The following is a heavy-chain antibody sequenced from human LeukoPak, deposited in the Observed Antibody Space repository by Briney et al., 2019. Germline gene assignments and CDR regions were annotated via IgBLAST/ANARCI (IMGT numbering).Heavy chain of an antibody. CDR3: ARAYSSSWYWFDP. CDR1: GGSISSYY. J-gene: IGHJ5*02. CDR2: IYYSGST. V-gene: IGHV4-59*01. Sequence: PSETQSLTCTVSGGSISSYYWSWIRQPPGKGLEWIGYIYYSGSTNYNPSLKSRVTISVDTSKNQFSLKLSSVTAADTAVYYCARAYSSSWYWFDPWGQGTLVTVSS. D-gene: IGHD6-13*01.